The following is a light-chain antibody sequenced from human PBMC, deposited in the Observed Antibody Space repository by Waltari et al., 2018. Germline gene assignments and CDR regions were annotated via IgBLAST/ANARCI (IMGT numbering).Light chain of an antibody. CDR1: SSNIGTKY. J-gene: IGLJ3*02. V-gene: IGLV1-47*01. CDR3: AVWDDSLSGRV. CDR2: MNN. Sequence: QSVLTQPPSASGTPGQRVTISCSGSSSNIGTKYVYWYQQFPRTAPKLLIYMNNQRPSGVPDRFSASKSDTSASLAISGLRSEDEADYYCAVWDDSLSGRVFGGGTKLTVL.